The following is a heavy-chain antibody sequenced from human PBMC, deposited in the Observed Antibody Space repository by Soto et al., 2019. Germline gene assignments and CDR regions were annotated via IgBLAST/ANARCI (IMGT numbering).Heavy chain of an antibody. D-gene: IGHD2-8*02. J-gene: IGHJ4*02. CDR2: THHSGGT. CDR3: ASSPSGTGGGVD. CDR1: SGSISSNW. V-gene: IGHV4-4*02. Sequence: QVQLQESGPGLVKPSGTLSLTCAVSSGSISSNWWSWVRQPPGKGLEWIGETHHSGGTNYSPSLKSRVTISVDKSKNQFSLRLSSVTAADTAIYYCASSPSGTGGGVDWGQGTLVTVSS.